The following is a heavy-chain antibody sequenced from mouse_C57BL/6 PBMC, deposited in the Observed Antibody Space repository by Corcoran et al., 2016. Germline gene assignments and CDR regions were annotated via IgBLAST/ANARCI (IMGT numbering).Heavy chain of an antibody. D-gene: IGHD1-1*01. J-gene: IGHJ3*01. CDR3: ARSDYGSSYAFAY. CDR1: GYTFTTYG. CDR2: INTYSGVP. V-gene: IGHV9-3*01. Sequence: QIQLVQSGPELKKPGETVKISCKASGYTFTTYGMSWVKQAPGKGLKWMGWINTYSGVPTYADDFKGRFAFSFETSASTAYLQINNLKNEDTATYFCARSDYGSSYAFAYWGQGTLVTVSA.